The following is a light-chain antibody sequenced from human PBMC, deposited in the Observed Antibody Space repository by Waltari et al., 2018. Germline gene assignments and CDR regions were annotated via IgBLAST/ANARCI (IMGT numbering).Light chain of an antibody. CDR3: SSYTTTSTLVL. CDR2: DVT. V-gene: IGLV2-14*03. Sequence: QSALTQPASVSGSPGQSITISCTGTTSHIGAFDYFSRYQQYPGRPPKLMIYDVTDRPSGVSIRFSGSKSGSTASLTISGLQTEDEAFYYCSSYTTTSTLVLFGGGTKLTVL. CDR1: TSHIGAFDY. J-gene: IGLJ2*01.